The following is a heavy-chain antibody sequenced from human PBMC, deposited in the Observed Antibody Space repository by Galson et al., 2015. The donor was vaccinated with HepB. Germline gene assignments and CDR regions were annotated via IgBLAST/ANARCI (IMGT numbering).Heavy chain of an antibody. Sequence: SVKVSCKASGYTFTSCGISWVRQAPGQGLEWMGWISAYNGNTNYAQKLQGRVTMTTDTSTSTAYMELRSLRSDDTAVYYCARDGYCSSTSCYGGLDYYYGMDVWGQGTTVTVSS. CDR2: ISAYNGNT. J-gene: IGHJ6*02. V-gene: IGHV1-18*04. CDR1: GYTFTSCG. CDR3: ARDGYCSSTSCYGGLDYYYGMDV. D-gene: IGHD2-2*03.